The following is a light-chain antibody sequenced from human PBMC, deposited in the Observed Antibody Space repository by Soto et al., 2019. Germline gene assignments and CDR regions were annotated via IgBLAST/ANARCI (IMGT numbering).Light chain of an antibody. V-gene: IGKV1-5*03. Sequence: DIQMTQSPFTLSASVGDRIIITCRASQSIGSWLAWYQQKPGKAPTLLIYKASSLESGVPSRFSGSGSGTEFTLTISSLQPDDFATYYCQQYNSYCTFGQGTKLEIK. CDR1: QSIGSW. CDR3: QQYNSYCT. J-gene: IGKJ2*02. CDR2: KAS.